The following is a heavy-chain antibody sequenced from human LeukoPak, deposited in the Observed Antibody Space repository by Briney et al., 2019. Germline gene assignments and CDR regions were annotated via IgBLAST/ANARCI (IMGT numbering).Heavy chain of an antibody. D-gene: IGHD3-3*01. J-gene: IGHJ4*02. V-gene: IGHV1-2*02. CDR3: ARVESKEWLFFDY. CDR1: GYTFTDYY. CDR2: INPNSGGT. Sequence: ASVKVSCKASGYTFTDYYMHWARQAPGQGLEWMGWINPNSGGTNYAQKFQGRVTMTRDTSISTAYMELSRLRSDDTAVYYCARVESKEWLFFDYWGQGTLVTVSS.